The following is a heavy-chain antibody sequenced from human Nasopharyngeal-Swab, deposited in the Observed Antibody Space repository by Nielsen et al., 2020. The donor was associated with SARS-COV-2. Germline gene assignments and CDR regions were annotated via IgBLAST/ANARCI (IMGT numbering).Heavy chain of an antibody. J-gene: IGHJ3*02. CDR3: ARVGLEMAFDI. V-gene: IGHV3-53*01. CDR2: IYSGGST. CDR1: GFTVSSNY. D-gene: IGHD5-24*01. Sequence: GGSLRLSCAASGFTVSSNYMSWVRQAPGKGLEWVSVIYSGGSTYYADSVKGRFTISRDNSKNTLYLQMNSLRAEDTAVYYCARVGLEMAFDIWGQGTMVTVSS.